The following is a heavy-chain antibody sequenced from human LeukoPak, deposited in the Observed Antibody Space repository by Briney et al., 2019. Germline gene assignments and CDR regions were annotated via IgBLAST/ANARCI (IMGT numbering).Heavy chain of an antibody. CDR1: GFNFSKYW. D-gene: IGHD3-22*01. Sequence: GGSLRLSCVGSGFNFSKYWMHWVRQAPGKGLVWVSRIKTDGSSTSYADSVKGRFTISRDNSKNTLYLQMNSLRAEDTAVYYCAKDPGYYDSSGYYPNWFDPWGQGTLVTVSS. J-gene: IGHJ5*02. V-gene: IGHV3-74*01. CDR3: AKDPGYYDSSGYYPNWFDP. CDR2: IKTDGSST.